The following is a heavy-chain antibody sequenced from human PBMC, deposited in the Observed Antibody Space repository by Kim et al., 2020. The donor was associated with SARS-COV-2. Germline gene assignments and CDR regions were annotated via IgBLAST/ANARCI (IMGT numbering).Heavy chain of an antibody. D-gene: IGHD5-18*01. Sequence: ASVKVSCKASGYTFTSYYMHWVRQAPGQGLEWMGIINPSGGSTSYAQKFQGRVTMTRDTSTSTVYMELSSLRSEDTAVYYCVRDLNTMATFDYWGQGTLVTVSS. V-gene: IGHV1-46*01. CDR2: INPSGGST. J-gene: IGHJ4*02. CDR1: GYTFTSYY. CDR3: VRDLNTMATFDY.